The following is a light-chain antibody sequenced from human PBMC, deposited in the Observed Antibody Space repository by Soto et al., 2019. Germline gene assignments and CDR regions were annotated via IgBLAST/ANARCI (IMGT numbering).Light chain of an antibody. CDR2: AAS. J-gene: IGKJ1*01. CDR3: QHYNSYSEA. CDR1: LSVTND. V-gene: IGKV3-15*01. Sequence: EIVLTQSPATLSLSPGERATLSCRASLSVTNDLVWYQHKPGQAPRLLIYAASTRATGIPARFSGSGSGTEFTLTISSLQPDDFATYYCQHYNSYSEAFGQGTKVDIK.